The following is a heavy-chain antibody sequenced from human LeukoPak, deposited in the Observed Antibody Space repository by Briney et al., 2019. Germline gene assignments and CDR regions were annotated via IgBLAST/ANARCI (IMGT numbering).Heavy chain of an antibody. Sequence: SETLSLTCTVSGGSISSGGYYWSWIRQPPGKGLEWIGYIYYSGSTNYNPSLKSRVTISVDTSKNQFSLKLSSVTAADTAVYYCARPIVGYCSGGSCYSGYWYFDLWGRGTLVTVSS. J-gene: IGHJ2*01. CDR2: IYYSGST. CDR1: GGSISSGGYY. V-gene: IGHV4-61*08. CDR3: ARPIVGYCSGGSCYSGYWYFDL. D-gene: IGHD2-15*01.